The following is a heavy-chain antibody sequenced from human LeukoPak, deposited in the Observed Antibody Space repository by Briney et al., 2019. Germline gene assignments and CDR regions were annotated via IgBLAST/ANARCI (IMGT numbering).Heavy chain of an antibody. CDR2: IYYSGST. CDR3: ARGRYSGYDGLDY. CDR1: GGSISSYY. D-gene: IGHD5-12*01. J-gene: IGHJ4*02. Sequence: SETLSLTCTVSGGSISSYYWSWIRQPPGKGLEWIGYIYYSGSTNYNPSLKSRVTISVDTSKNQFSPKLSSVTAADTAVYYCARGRYSGYDGLDYWGQGTLVTVSS. V-gene: IGHV4-59*01.